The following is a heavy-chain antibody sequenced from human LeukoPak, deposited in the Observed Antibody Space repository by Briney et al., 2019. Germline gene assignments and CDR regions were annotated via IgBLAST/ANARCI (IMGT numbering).Heavy chain of an antibody. CDR2: IYYNGST. CDR3: ARDLYASGNYRSYWYFDL. D-gene: IGHD3-10*01. CDR1: GGSISSYY. J-gene: IGHJ2*01. Sequence: ETLSLTCTVSGGSISSYYWSWIRQPPGKGLEWIGYIYYNGSTNYNPSLKSRVTISVDTSKKQFSLKLNSVTAADTAVYYCARDLYASGNYRSYWYFDLWGRGTLVTVSS. V-gene: IGHV4-59*01.